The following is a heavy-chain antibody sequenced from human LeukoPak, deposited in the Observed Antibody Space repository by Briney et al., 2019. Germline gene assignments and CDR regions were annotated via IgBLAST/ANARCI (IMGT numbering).Heavy chain of an antibody. Sequence: GGSLRLSCAASGFTFSSYAMSWVRQAPGKGLEWVSAISGSGGSTYYADSVKGRFTISRDNAKNSLYLQMNSLRAEDTAVYYCARDLGIVVVPAATFYDYWGQGTLVTVSS. V-gene: IGHV3-23*01. D-gene: IGHD2-2*01. J-gene: IGHJ4*02. CDR3: ARDLGIVVVPAATFYDY. CDR1: GFTFSSYA. CDR2: ISGSGGST.